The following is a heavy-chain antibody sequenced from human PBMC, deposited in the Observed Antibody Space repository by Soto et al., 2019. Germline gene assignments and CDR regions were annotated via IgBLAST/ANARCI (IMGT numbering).Heavy chain of an antibody. CDR1: GYMFTTYS. D-gene: IGHD3-10*01. V-gene: IGHV1-46*01. J-gene: IGHJ6*02. Sequence: GASVKVSCKASGYMFTTYSMHWVRQAPGQGLEWMGIINPSGGSTTYAQKFQDRVTMTRDTSTSTVYMEVSSLTSEDTAVYYCARDESLDVCGQGTTVTVSS. CDR3: ARDESLDV. CDR2: INPSGGST.